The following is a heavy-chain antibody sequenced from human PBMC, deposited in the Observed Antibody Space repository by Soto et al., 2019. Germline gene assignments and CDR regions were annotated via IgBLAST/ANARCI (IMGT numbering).Heavy chain of an antibody. D-gene: IGHD2-2*01. Sequence: QVQLQESGPGLVKPSQTLSLTCTVSGGSISSGGYYWSWIRQHPGKGLEWFGYSYYSGSTYYNRSRKSRVAISVDTSKTQFSPKLSSVTAADTAVYYCARARGVVVPAAQLAYWGQGTLVTVSS. CDR2: SYYSGST. J-gene: IGHJ4*02. CDR1: GGSISSGGYY. CDR3: ARARGVVVPAAQLAY. V-gene: IGHV4-31*03.